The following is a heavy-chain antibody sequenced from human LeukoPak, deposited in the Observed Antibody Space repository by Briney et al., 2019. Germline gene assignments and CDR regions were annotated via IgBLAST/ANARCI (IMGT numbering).Heavy chain of an antibody. CDR1: GFTFDDYA. CDR2: ISWNSGSI. J-gene: IGHJ3*02. D-gene: IGHD7-27*01. Sequence: GGSLRLPCAASGFTFDDYAMRWVRHAPGKGLEWVSGISWNSGSIGYADSVKGRFTISRDNAKNSLYLQMNSLRAEDTALYYCAKDMGNWGVFDAFDIWGQGTMVTVSS. V-gene: IGHV3-9*01. CDR3: AKDMGNWGVFDAFDI.